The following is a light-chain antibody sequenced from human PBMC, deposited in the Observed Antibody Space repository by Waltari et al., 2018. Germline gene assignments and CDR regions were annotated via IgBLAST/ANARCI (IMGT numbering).Light chain of an antibody. V-gene: IGLV1-47*01. CDR3: AAWDDSLSGPV. Sequence: QSVLPQPPPASGTPGQRVTISCSGSSSNTGSNYVYWYQQLPGTAPKLLIYRNNQRPSGVPDRFSGSKSGTSASLAISGLRSEDEADYYCAAWDDSLSGPVFGGGTKLTVL. J-gene: IGLJ2*01. CDR2: RNN. CDR1: SSNTGSNY.